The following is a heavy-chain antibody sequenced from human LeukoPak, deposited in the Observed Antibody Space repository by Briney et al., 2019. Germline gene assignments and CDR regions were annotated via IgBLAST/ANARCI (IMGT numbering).Heavy chain of an antibody. D-gene: IGHD5-18*01. CDR2: ISSNGGST. Sequence: RSGGSLRLSCAASGFTFSSYAMHWVCQAPGKGLEYVSAISSNGGSTHYANSVKGRFTISRDNSKNTLYLQMGSLRAEDMAVYYCARGRIQLWVPFDYWGQGTLVTVSS. CDR3: ARGRIQLWVPFDY. J-gene: IGHJ4*02. CDR1: GFTFSSYA. V-gene: IGHV3-64*01.